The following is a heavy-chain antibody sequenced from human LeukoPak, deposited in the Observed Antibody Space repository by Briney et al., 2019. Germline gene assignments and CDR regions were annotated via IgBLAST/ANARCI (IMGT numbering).Heavy chain of an antibody. J-gene: IGHJ3*02. CDR2: IYYTGST. CDR1: GGSISSYY. V-gene: IGHV4-59*01. D-gene: IGHD3-9*01. Sequence: PSETLSLTCTVSGGSISSYYWSWIRQPPGKGLEWIGYIYYTGSTNYNPSLKSRVTISVDTSKNQFSLKLSSVTAADTAVYYCARVFAHYDILTGYYPDAFDIWGQGTMVTVSS. CDR3: ARVFAHYDILTGYYPDAFDI.